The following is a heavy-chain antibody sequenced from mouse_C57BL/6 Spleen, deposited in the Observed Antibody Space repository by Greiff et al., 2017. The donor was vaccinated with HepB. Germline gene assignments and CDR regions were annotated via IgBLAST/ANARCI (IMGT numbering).Heavy chain of an antibody. CDR3: ARSGDYDGWFAY. CDR1: GYSFSSSW. D-gene: IGHD2-4*01. CDR2: IYPGDGDT. J-gene: IGHJ3*01. Sequence: LVESGPELVKPGASVKISCKASGYSFSSSWMNWVKQRPGKGLEWIGRIYPGDGDTNYNGKFKGKATLTADKSSSTAYMQLSSLTSEDSAVYFCARSGDYDGWFAYWGQGTLVTVSA. V-gene: IGHV1-82*01.